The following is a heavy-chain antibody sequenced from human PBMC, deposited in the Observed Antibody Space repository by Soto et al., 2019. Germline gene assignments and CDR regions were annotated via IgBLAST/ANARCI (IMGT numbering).Heavy chain of an antibody. D-gene: IGHD4-17*01. CDR1: GFIFNNAW. V-gene: IGHV3-15*07. Sequence: EVQLVESGGGLAKPGGSLRLSCAVSGFIFNNAWMNWVRQTPGKGLEWVGRIKGKTDGGTTDYADLVKGRLTISGDDSKNTVFLQMNSLETEDTVVYYCATSGTMVYGDSTRPHFHYWGQGTLVTVSS. CDR2: IKGKTDGGTT. CDR3: ATSGTMVYGDSTRPHFHY. J-gene: IGHJ4*02.